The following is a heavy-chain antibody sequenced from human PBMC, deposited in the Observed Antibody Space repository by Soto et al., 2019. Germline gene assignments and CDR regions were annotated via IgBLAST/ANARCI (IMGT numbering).Heavy chain of an antibody. V-gene: IGHV1-69*01. J-gene: IGHJ4*02. CDR3: AREGFSGAYYGY. Sequence: SVKVSCKASGGTFVSYPIIWVRQAPRQGLEWMGGIVPIFGTGKYAQVFQDRVSITADESTSTVYMELSSPRSDDTAVYYCAREGFSGAYYGYWGQGTPVTVSS. CDR2: IVPIFGTG. CDR1: GGTFVSYP. D-gene: IGHD1-26*01.